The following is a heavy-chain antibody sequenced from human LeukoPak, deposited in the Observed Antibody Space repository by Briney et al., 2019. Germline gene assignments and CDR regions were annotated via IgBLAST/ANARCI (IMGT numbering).Heavy chain of an antibody. CDR2: ISADNGNT. D-gene: IGHD2-2*01. CDR1: GYTFSSYA. Sequence: ASVKVSCKASGYTFSSYAINWVRQAPGQGLEWMGWISADNGNTNDAQKFQGRVTMTTDTSTSTAYMELRSLRSDDTAVYYCARGWSSTTHWGYWGQGTLVTVSS. CDR3: ARGWSSTTHWGY. J-gene: IGHJ4*02. V-gene: IGHV1-18*01.